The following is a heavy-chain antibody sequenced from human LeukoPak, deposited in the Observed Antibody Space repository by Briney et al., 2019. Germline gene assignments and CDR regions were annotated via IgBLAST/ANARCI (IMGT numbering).Heavy chain of an antibody. J-gene: IGHJ4*02. CDR2: IYPGDSDT. V-gene: IGHV5-51*01. D-gene: IGHD1/OR15-1a*01. CDR1: GYSFTSYW. CDR3: ARTQSWNMYHFDY. Sequence: GESLKISCQGSGYSFTSYWIGWVRQMPGKGLEWMGIIYPGDSDTRYSPSFQGQVTISADKSINTAYLQWSSLKASDAAMYYCARTQSWNMYHFDYWGQGTLVTVSS.